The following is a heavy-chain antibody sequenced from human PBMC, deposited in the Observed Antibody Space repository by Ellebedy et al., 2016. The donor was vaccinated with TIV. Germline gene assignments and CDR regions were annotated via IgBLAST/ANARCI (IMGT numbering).Heavy chain of an antibody. V-gene: IGHV3-11*06. D-gene: IGHD1-26*01. J-gene: IGHJ3*02. CDR2: ISSSSSYT. CDR3: ARRVGAKGDAFDI. CDR1: GFSFSDYY. Sequence: PGGSLRLSCAVSGFSFSDYYMSWIRQAPGKGLEWVSYISSSSSYTNYADSVKGRFTISRDNAKNSLYLQMNSLRAEDTAVYYCARRVGAKGDAFDIWGQGTMVTVSS.